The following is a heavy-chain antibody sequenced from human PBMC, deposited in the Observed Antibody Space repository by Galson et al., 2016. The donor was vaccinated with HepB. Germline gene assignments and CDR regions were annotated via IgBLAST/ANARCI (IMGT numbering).Heavy chain of an antibody. CDR3: ARERGNYHYFDY. CDR2: INPNSGAT. D-gene: IGHD1-7*01. V-gene: IGHV1-2*02. J-gene: IGHJ4*02. Sequence: SVKVSCKASGYTFTGYYMHWVRQAPGQGLEWVGRINPNSGATNYAQNFQGRVTMTTDTSTSTAYMELRSLRSDDTAVYYCARERGNYHYFDYWGQGTLVTVSS. CDR1: GYTFTGYY.